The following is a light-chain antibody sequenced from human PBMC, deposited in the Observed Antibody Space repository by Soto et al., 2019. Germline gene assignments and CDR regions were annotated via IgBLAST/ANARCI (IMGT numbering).Light chain of an antibody. Sequence: QSVLTQPASVSGSPGQSITISCTGTISDVGGYDYVSWYQQHPGKAPKLMIYDVSNRPSGVSNRFSGSKSGNTASLTISGLQADDEADYYCSSYTTSSTYVLGTGTKVTVL. V-gene: IGLV2-14*01. CDR2: DVS. CDR1: ISDVGGYDY. J-gene: IGLJ1*01. CDR3: SSYTTSSTYV.